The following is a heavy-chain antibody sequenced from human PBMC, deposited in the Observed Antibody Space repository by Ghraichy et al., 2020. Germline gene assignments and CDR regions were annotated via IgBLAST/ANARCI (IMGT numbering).Heavy chain of an antibody. CDR2: IYYSGST. V-gene: IGHV4-39*01. Sequence: SETLSLTCTVSGGSISSSNYYWGWIRQPPGKGLEWFGSIYYSGSTYYSPSLKHRVTISVDTSKNQFSLRLSSVTTADTAVYYCTKTYYDILTASFDPWGQGTLVTVSS. D-gene: IGHD3-9*01. J-gene: IGHJ5*02. CDR3: TKTYYDILTASFDP. CDR1: GGSISSSNYY.